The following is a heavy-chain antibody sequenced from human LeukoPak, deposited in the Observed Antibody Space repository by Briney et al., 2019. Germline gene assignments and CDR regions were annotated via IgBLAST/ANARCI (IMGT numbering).Heavy chain of an antibody. CDR1: GGTFSSYA. CDR3: AREGGYYYDSSGYYFDY. CDR2: IIPIFGTA. V-gene: IGHV1-69*05. J-gene: IGHJ4*02. D-gene: IGHD3-22*01. Sequence: SVKVSCKASGGTFSSYAISWVRQAPGQGLEWMGGIIPIFGTANYAQKFQGRVTITTDESTSTAYMELSSLRSEDTAVYYCAREGGYYYDSSGYYFDYWGQGTLVTVSS.